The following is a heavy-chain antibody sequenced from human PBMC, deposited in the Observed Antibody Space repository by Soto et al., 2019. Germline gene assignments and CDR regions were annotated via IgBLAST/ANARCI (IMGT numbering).Heavy chain of an antibody. CDR3: AKDLGPLKLLNYVFYGLDV. V-gene: IGHV3-53*01. J-gene: IGHJ6*02. CDR2: IESGGTA. Sequence: GGSLRLSCNASGFTVSSSYMSWVRQAPGMGLEWVAVIESGGTAHYADSVKGRFTISRDNPNNIIYLQLHTLRAEDTAVYYCAKDLGPLKLLNYVFYGLDVWGQGTTVTVSS. CDR1: GFTVSSSY. D-gene: IGHD2-21*02.